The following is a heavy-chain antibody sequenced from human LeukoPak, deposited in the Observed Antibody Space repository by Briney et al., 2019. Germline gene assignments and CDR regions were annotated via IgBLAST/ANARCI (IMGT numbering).Heavy chain of an antibody. J-gene: IGHJ4*02. CDR1: GFTFDDYA. CDR2: ISWNSGSI. CDR3: AKDDFDY. Sequence: PGGSLRLSCAASGFTFDDYAMHWVRQAPGKGLEWVSGISWNSGSIGYADSVKGRFTISRDNAKNSLYLQMYSLRAEDTALYYCAKDDFDYWGQGTLVTVSS. V-gene: IGHV3-9*01.